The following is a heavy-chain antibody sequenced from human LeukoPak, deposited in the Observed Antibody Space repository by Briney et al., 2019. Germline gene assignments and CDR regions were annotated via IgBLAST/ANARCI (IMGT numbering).Heavy chain of an antibody. CDR3: ARDPEAHSYGMDV. CDR2: INSDGSSA. J-gene: IGHJ6*02. V-gene: IGHV3-74*03. Sequence: GGSLRLSCVASGFIFSNTWMHWVRQAPGKGLVWIARINSDGSSATYVDSVEGRLTISRDNAKNTLYLEMNSLRVDDTAVYYCARDPEAHSYGMDVWGQGTTVTVSS. CDR1: GFIFSNTW.